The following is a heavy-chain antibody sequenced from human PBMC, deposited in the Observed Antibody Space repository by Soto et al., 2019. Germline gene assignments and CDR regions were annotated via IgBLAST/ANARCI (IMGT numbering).Heavy chain of an antibody. CDR3: ATNRGSGNPFYYDLDV. V-gene: IGHV3-23*01. J-gene: IGHJ6*02. D-gene: IGHD7-27*01. Sequence: EVQLLESGGGLVQPGGSLRLSCAASGFTFSAYAMSWVRQAPGKGLEWVSAIKSGGDRTFYADSVQGRFTTSRDDSKNTLYLQMDRLRAEDTAVYHCATNRGSGNPFYYDLDVWGQGTTVTVSS. CDR1: GFTFSAYA. CDR2: IKSGGDRT.